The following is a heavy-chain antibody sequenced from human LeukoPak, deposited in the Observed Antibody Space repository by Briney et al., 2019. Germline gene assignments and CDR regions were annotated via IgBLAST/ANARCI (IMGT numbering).Heavy chain of an antibody. D-gene: IGHD6-19*01. CDR2: ISYDGSNK. J-gene: IGHJ4*02. Sequence: GGSLRLSCAASGFTFDDYGMSWVRQAPGKGLEWVAVISYDGSNKYYADSVKGRFTISRDNSKNTLYLQMNSLRAEDTAVYYCAKDRRWIAVAGQDYWGQGTLVTVSS. CDR3: AKDRRWIAVAGQDY. V-gene: IGHV3-30*18. CDR1: GFTFDDYG.